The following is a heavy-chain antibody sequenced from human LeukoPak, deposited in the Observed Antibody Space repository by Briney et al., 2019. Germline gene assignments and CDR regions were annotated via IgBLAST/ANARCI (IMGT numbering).Heavy chain of an antibody. CDR3: ARGEWYDGSDP. Sequence: ASQTLSLTCTVSGGSISSGGYYWSCIRQPPGKGLEWIGYIYHSGSTYYNPSLKSRVTISVDRSKNQFSLKLSSVTAADTAVYYGARGEWYDGSDPWGQGTLVTVSS. J-gene: IGHJ5*02. V-gene: IGHV4-30-2*01. D-gene: IGHD5-24*01. CDR1: GGSISSGGYY. CDR2: IYHSGST.